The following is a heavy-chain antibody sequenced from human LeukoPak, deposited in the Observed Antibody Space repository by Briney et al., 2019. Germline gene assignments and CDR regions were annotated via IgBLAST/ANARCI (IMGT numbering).Heavy chain of an antibody. V-gene: IGHV4-39*01. D-gene: IGHD1-26*01. CDR1: GGSIRSSSYF. CDR3: ARQSGVSSDNYFGMDV. J-gene: IGHJ6*02. CDR2: IYYSGSS. Sequence: PSETLSLTCTVSGGSIRSSSYFWGWIRQPPGKGLERIGNIYYSGSSYYNPSLKSRVTISVDTSKNQFSLKMSSVTAADTAVFYCARQSGVSSDNYFGMDVWGQGTTVTVSS.